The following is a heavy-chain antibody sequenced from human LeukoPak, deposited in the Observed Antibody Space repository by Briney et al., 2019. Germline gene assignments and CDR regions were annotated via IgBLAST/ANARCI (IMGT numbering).Heavy chain of an antibody. D-gene: IGHD6-13*01. CDR3: ARDTPSPSIAAAGRSIDP. CDR1: GFTVSSNY. J-gene: IGHJ5*02. Sequence: PGGSLRLSCAASGFTVSSNYMSWVRQAPGKGLEWVSVIYSGGSTYYADSVKGRFTISRDNSKNTLYLQMNSLRAEDTAVYYCARDTPSPSIAAAGRSIDPWGQGTLVTVS. V-gene: IGHV3-53*01. CDR2: IYSGGST.